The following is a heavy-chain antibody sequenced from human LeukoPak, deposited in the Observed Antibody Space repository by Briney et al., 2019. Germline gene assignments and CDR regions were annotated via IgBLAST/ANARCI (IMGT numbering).Heavy chain of an antibody. CDR1: GGSFTNYY. Sequence: SETLSLTCDVYGGSFTNYYLSWVPQPPGKGLEWIGEITHHGSTNYNPSLKSRVSISVDTSKNQFSLKLSPVAAADTAVYYCAPIFGDYSDFDSWGQGTLVTVSS. V-gene: IGHV4-34*01. J-gene: IGHJ4*02. CDR2: ITHHGST. CDR3: APIFGDYSDFDS. D-gene: IGHD4-17*01.